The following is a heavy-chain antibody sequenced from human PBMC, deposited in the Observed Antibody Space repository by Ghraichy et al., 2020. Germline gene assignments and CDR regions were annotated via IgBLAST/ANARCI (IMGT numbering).Heavy chain of an antibody. CDR1: GFTFSSYS. D-gene: IGHD6-19*01. CDR3: ARDATGDISGWFDY. J-gene: IGHJ4*02. Sequence: GGSLRLSCAASGFTFSSYSMHWVRQAPGKGLEWVSYITSSSSTITYADSVKGRFTISRDNAKNSLYLQMNSLRDEDTAVYYCARDATGDISGWFDYWGQGTLVTVSS. CDR2: ITSSSSTI. V-gene: IGHV3-48*02.